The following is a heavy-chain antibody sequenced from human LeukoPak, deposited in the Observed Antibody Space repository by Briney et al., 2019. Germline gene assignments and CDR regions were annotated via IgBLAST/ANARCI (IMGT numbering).Heavy chain of an antibody. D-gene: IGHD1-26*01. CDR3: ARETMGATKHDAFDI. CDR2: ISYDGSNK. CDR1: GFTFSSYA. V-gene: IGHV3-30-3*01. Sequence: PGGSLRLSCAASGFTFSSYAMHWVRQAPGKGLEWVAVISYDGSNKYYADSVKGRFTISRDNSKNTLYLQMNSLRAEDTAVYYCARETMGATKHDAFDIWGQGTMVTVSS. J-gene: IGHJ3*02.